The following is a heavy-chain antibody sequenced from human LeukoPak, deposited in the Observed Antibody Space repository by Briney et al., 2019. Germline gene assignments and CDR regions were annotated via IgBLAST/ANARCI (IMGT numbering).Heavy chain of an antibody. CDR3: ASSGYGSGSYYSSFDY. CDR2: IYYSGST. Sequence: SETLSLTCTVSGGSISSYYWSWIRQPPGKGLEWIGYIYYSGSTNYNPSLKSRVTISVDTSKNQFSLKLSSVTAADTAVYYCASSGYGSGSYYSSFDYWGQGTLVTVSS. D-gene: IGHD3-10*01. J-gene: IGHJ4*02. V-gene: IGHV4-59*01. CDR1: GGSISSYY.